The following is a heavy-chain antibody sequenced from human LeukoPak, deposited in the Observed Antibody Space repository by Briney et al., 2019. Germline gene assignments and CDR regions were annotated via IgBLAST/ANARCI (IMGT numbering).Heavy chain of an antibody. CDR2: ISSSGSTI. CDR1: GFTFSDYY. V-gene: IGHV3-11*04. D-gene: IGHD3-22*01. J-gene: IGHJ3*02. CDR3: ARTNTYYYDSSGYQVDAFDI. Sequence: GGSLRLSCAASGFTFSDYYMSWIRQAPGKGLEWVSYISSSGSTIYYADSVKGRFTISRDNAKNSLYLQMNSLRAEDTAAYYCARTNTYYYDSSGYQVDAFDIWGQGTMVTVSS.